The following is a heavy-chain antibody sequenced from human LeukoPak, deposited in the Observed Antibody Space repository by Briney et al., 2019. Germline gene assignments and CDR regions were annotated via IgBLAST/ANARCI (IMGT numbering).Heavy chain of an antibody. J-gene: IGHJ4*02. D-gene: IGHD1-26*01. CDR1: VFTVSSNY. Sequence: PGGSLRLSCAPSVFTVSSNYMSSDRQAPGKGLEWVSVIYGVGITYYADSLRGRFTISRDNSKNTMYLQMNSLRAEDTAVYYCAISVYSGSSDYWGQGALVTVSS. CDR2: IYGVGIT. CDR3: AISVYSGSSDY. V-gene: IGHV3-66*01.